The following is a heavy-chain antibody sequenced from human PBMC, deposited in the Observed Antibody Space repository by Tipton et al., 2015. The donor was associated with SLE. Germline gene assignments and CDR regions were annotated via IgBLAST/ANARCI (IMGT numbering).Heavy chain of an antibody. CDR2: TYASGTT. J-gene: IGHJ4*02. V-gene: IGHV4-4*07. CDR3: ARGYSGYDWHY. Sequence: TLSLTCTVSGGSIGNNQWSWIRQPAGRGLEWIGRTYASGTTNYNPSLKSRVTMSVDTSKNQFSLKLSSVTAADSAVYYCARGYSGYDWHYWGQGTLVTVSS. D-gene: IGHD5-12*01. CDR1: GGSIGNNQ.